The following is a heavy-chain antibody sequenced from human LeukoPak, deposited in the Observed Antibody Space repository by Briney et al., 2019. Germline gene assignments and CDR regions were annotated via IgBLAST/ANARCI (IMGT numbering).Heavy chain of an antibody. D-gene: IGHD3/OR15-3a*01. J-gene: IGHJ6*02. V-gene: IGHV4-30-4*08. CDR1: GGSLSSRSHY. CDR3: ARALDGDYDYGMDV. Sequence: SETLSLTCTVSGGSLSSRSHYWGWIRQPPGTGLEWIGYIYYSGSTYYNPSLKSRVTISVDTSKNQFSLKLSSVTAADTAVYYCARALDGDYDYGMDVWGQGTTVTVSS. CDR2: IYYSGST.